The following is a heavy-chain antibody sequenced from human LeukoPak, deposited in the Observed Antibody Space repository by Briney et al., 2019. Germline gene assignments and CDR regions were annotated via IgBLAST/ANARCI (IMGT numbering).Heavy chain of an antibody. D-gene: IGHD3-10*01. CDR1: GYTFTGYY. CDR2: INPNSGGT. CDR3: ARVPYGSGTFDY. V-gene: IGHV1-2*02. J-gene: IGHJ4*02. Sequence: ASVKVSCKASGYTFTGYYMFWVRQAPGQGPEWMGWINPNSGGTNYAQKFQGRVTMTRDTSISTAYMELSRLRSDDTAVYYCARVPYGSGTFDYWGQGTLVTVSS.